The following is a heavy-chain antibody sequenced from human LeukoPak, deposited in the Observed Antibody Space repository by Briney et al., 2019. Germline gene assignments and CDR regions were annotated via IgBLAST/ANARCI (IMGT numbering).Heavy chain of an antibody. J-gene: IGHJ5*02. CDR2: INPSGGST. Sequence: ASVKVSCKASGYTFTSYGISWVRQAPGQGLEWMGIINPSGGSTSYAQKFQGRVTMTRDTSTSTVYMELSSLRSEDTAVYYCARDLAAITTGSHNWFDPWGQGTLVTVSS. D-gene: IGHD3-22*01. V-gene: IGHV1-46*01. CDR1: GYTFTSYG. CDR3: ARDLAAITTGSHNWFDP.